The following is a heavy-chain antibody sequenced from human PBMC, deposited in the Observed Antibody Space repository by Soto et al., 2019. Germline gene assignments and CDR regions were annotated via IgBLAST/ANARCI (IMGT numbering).Heavy chain of an antibody. CDR1: GYTFASYG. D-gene: IGHD1-26*01. J-gene: IGHJ4*02. CDR2: INTYTGNI. CDR3: ARERGGYKHFDY. V-gene: IGHV1-18*01. Sequence: QVQLVQSGAEVKKPGASVKVSCKVSGYTFASYGISWARQAPGQGLEWMGWINTYTGNINYAQKLQGRVTMTTDTSTSTAYMELRSPRSDDTALYYCARERGGYKHFDYWGQGALVTVSS.